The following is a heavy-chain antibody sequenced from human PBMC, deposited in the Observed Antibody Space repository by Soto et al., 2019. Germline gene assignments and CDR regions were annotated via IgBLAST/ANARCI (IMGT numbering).Heavy chain of an antibody. CDR2: SRDKAQGYST. J-gene: IGHJ6*02. V-gene: IGHV3-72*01. Sequence: GGSLRLSCAGSGFTLSDHYIDWVRQAPGKGLEWVGRSRDKAQGYSTAYAASVKGRFTTSRDESKNSVYLQMNSLKTEDTAVFFCAKDRGGSYPEAYYYYGMDVWGQGTTVTVSS. CDR3: AKDRGGSYPEAYYYYGMDV. CDR1: GFTLSDHY. D-gene: IGHD1-26*01.